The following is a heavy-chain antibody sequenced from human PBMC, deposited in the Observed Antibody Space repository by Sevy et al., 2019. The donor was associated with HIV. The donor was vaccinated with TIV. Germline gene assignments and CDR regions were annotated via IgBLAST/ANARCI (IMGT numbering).Heavy chain of an antibody. CDR1: GFTFGDYS. CDR3: TRWKAAQSIFDY. V-gene: IGHV3-49*04. J-gene: IGHJ4*02. CDR2: LKSDVYSGTV. D-gene: IGHD6-13*01. Sequence: GGSLRLSCTVSGFTFGDYSMSWVRQAPGKGLEWVAFLKSDVYSGTVDNAASVRGRFVISRDDSKTIAYLQMNDLKTEDTGVYYCTRWKAAQSIFDYWGQGALVTVSS.